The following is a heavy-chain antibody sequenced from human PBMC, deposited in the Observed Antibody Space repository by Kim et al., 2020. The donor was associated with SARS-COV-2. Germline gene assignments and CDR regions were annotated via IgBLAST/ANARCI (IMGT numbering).Heavy chain of an antibody. V-gene: IGHV1-69*13. Sequence: SVKVSCKASGGTFSSYAISWVRQAPGQGLEWMGGIIPIFGTANYAQKFQGRVTITADESTSTAYMELSSLRSEDTAVYYCARAPRGITMPRDWYFDLWGRGTLVTVSS. CDR3: ARAPRGITMPRDWYFDL. CDR1: GGTFSSYA. J-gene: IGHJ2*01. CDR2: IIPIFGTA. D-gene: IGHD3-10*01.